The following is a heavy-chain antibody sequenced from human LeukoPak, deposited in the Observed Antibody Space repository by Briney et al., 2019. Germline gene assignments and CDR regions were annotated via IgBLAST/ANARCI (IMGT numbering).Heavy chain of an antibody. CDR2: INPRSGST. D-gene: IGHD5-24*01. V-gene: IGHV1-46*01. CDR1: GYTFINYF. Sequence: PSVNLSCITSGYTFINYFIHWERQAPGQGLEWVGVINPRSGSTTYAQKFQGRVTMTRDTSTSTVYVELSSLRSEDTVVYYCAREGDGYKNFVDWGQGTLVTVSS. CDR3: AREGDGYKNFVD. J-gene: IGHJ4*02.